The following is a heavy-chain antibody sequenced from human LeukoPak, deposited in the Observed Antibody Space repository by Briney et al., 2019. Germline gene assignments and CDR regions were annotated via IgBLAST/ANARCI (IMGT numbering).Heavy chain of an antibody. V-gene: IGHV3-7*05. Sequence: GGSLRLSCAASGFTFSNYWMSWVRQAPGKGLEWVANRKQDRSEKYYVDSVKGRFTISRDNAKNSLYLQMISLRAEDTAVYYCARGGAPYCSSTSCYEDRFDPWGQGTLVTVSS. J-gene: IGHJ5*02. D-gene: IGHD2-2*01. CDR1: GFTFSNYW. CDR2: RKQDRSEK. CDR3: ARGGAPYCSSTSCYEDRFDP.